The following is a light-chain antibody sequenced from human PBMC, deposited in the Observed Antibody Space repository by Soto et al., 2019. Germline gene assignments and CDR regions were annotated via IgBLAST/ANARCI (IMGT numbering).Light chain of an antibody. Sequence: DIQMTQSPSSLSASVGDRVTITSRASQTINTYLNWYQQKPGQAPNLLIYGASSLQRGVPSRFSGSGSGTDFTLSITNLQPEDCATYYCHQRYNTLTFVKGTRL. J-gene: IGKJ5*01. CDR3: HQRYNTLT. V-gene: IGKV1-39*01. CDR1: QTINTY. CDR2: GAS.